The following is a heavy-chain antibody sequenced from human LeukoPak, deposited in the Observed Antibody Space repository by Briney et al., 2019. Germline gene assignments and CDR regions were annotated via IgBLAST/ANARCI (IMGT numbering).Heavy chain of an antibody. J-gene: IGHJ4*02. CDR1: GGSFSGYY. D-gene: IGHD7-27*01. CDR2: IYHSGST. Sequence: SETLSLTCAVYGGSFSGYYWGWIRQPPGKGLEWIGSIYHSGSTYYNSSLKSRVTISVDTSKNQFSLKLNSVTAADTAVYYCARPYKNWGFVYWGQGTLVTVSS. CDR3: ARPYKNWGFVY. V-gene: IGHV4-34*01.